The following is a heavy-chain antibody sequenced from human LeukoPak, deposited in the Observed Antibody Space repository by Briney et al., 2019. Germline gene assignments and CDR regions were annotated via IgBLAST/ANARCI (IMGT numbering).Heavy chain of an antibody. Sequence: SETLSLTCTVSGGSISNYYWSWIRQTPGKGLEWIGYIHNSGSTKYNPSPKSPVSISVDTSKNQFSLKLSSVTAADTAVYYCARDHKQGSSSWYGAFDIWGQGTMVTVSS. CDR1: GGSISNYY. D-gene: IGHD6-13*01. CDR3: ARDHKQGSSSWYGAFDI. J-gene: IGHJ3*02. CDR2: IHNSGST. V-gene: IGHV4-59*01.